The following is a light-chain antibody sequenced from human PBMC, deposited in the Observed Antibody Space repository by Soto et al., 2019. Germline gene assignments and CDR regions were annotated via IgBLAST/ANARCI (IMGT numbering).Light chain of an antibody. J-gene: IGKJ1*01. V-gene: IGKV3-15*01. CDR1: ESVSNH. CDR3: QQYNNWPRT. CDR2: GAS. Sequence: EMVMTPSQATLSVSPVCRSTLSFMASESVSNHLAWYQQKPGQAPRLLIYGASTRATGIPARFSGSGSGTEFTLTISSLQSEDFAVYHCQQYNNWPRTFGQGTKVDI.